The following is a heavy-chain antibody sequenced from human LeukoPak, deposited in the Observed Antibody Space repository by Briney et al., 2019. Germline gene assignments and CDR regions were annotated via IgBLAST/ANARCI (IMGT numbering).Heavy chain of an antibody. V-gene: IGHV4-59*01. CDR2: IYYSGST. J-gene: IGHJ4*02. CDR1: GGSISSYY. CDR3: ARVTGYMIEDYFDY. D-gene: IGHD3-22*01. Sequence: PSETLSLTCTVSGGSISSYYWSWIRQPPGKGLEWIGYIYYSGSTNYNPSLKSRVTISIDTSKNQFSLRLSSVTAADTAVYYCARVTGYMIEDYFDYWGQGTLVTVSA.